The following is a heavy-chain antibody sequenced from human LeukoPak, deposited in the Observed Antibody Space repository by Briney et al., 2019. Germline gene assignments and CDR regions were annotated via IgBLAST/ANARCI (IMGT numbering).Heavy chain of an antibody. V-gene: IGHV1-69*13. J-gene: IGHJ5*02. Sequence: ASVKVSCKASGGTFSSYAISWVRQAPGQGLEWMGEIIPIFGTANYAQKFQGRVTITADESTSTAYMELSSLRSEDTAVYYCARLGPFYDSSGYGEYNWFDPWGQGTLVTVSS. CDR1: GGTFSSYA. CDR2: IIPIFGTA. D-gene: IGHD3-22*01. CDR3: ARLGPFYDSSGYGEYNWFDP.